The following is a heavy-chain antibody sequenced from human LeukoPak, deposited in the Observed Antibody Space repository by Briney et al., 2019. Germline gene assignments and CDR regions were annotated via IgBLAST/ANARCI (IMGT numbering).Heavy chain of an antibody. J-gene: IGHJ4*02. CDR1: RFTFSTYA. Sequence: GGSLRLSCAASRFTFSTYAMSWVRQIPGKGLEWVSAISGSDDGTYYADSVKGRFTISRDNSKNTLYLQMNSLRAEDTAVYYCAKEVFGVVTIGIDYWGQGTLVTVSS. V-gene: IGHV3-23*01. CDR3: AKEVFGVVTIGIDY. D-gene: IGHD3-3*01. CDR2: ISGSDDGT.